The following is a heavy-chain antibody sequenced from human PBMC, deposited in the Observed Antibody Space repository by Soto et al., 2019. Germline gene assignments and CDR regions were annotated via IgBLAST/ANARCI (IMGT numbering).Heavy chain of an antibody. V-gene: IGHV1-69*13. Sequence: SVKVSCKASAGTFSSYAISRVRQAPGQGLEWMGGIIPIFGTANYAQKFQGRVTITADESTITAYMELSSLRSEDTAVYYCARVGGSGSYVSVAAFDIWGQGTMVTVSS. J-gene: IGHJ3*02. CDR1: AGTFSSYA. CDR3: ARVGGSGSYVSVAAFDI. CDR2: IIPIFGTA. D-gene: IGHD3-10*01.